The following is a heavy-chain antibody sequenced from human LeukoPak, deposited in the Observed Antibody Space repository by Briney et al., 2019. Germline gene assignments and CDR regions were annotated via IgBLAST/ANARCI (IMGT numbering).Heavy chain of an antibody. D-gene: IGHD3-3*01. J-gene: IGHJ4*02. CDR2: ISSSGSTI. V-gene: IGHV3-11*01. CDR3: ARDELVATTYYDFWSGYPYFDY. CDR1: GFTFSDYY. Sequence: GGSLRLSCAASGFTFSDYYMSWIRQAPGKGLEWVSYISSSGSTIYYADSVKGRFTISRDNAKNSLYLQMNSLRAEDTAVYYCARDELVATTYYDFWSGYPYFDYWGQGTLVTVSS.